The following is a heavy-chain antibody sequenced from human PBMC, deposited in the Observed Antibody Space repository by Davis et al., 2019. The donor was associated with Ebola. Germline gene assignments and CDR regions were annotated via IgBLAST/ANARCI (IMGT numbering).Heavy chain of an antibody. CDR3: ATVVTADY. Sequence: PGGSLRLSCAASRFTFSSYAMSWVRQAPGKGLEWVSVISGSGGSTYYADSVKGRFTISRDNSKKTLYLQMNSLRAEDTAVYYCATVVTADYWGQGTLVTVAS. V-gene: IGHV3-23*01. CDR1: RFTFSSYA. J-gene: IGHJ4*02. D-gene: IGHD2-21*02. CDR2: ISGSGGST.